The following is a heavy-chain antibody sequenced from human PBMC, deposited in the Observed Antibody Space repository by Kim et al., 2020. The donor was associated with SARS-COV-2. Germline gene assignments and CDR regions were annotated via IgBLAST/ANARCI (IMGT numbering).Heavy chain of an antibody. D-gene: IGHD3-10*01. CDR3: ARDQGRWLPFDY. CDR2: INHSGST. CDR1: GGSVSSRGYY. V-gene: IGHV4-61*08. J-gene: IGHJ4*02. Sequence: SETLSLTCTVSGGSVSSRGYYWTWIRQPPGKGLEWIGYINHSGSTNYNPSLKSRVTISIDTSKNQFSLKLNSVTAADTAVYYCARDQGRWLPFDYWGQGILVTVSS.